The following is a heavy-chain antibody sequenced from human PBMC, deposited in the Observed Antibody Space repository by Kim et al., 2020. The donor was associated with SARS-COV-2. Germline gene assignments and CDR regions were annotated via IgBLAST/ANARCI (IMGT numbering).Heavy chain of an antibody. CDR1: GFTFSSYA. J-gene: IGHJ6*02. D-gene: IGHD6-13*01. CDR2: ISGSGGST. CDR3: ANDYCEAAAGSVYYYGMDV. V-gene: IGHV3-23*01. Sequence: GGSLRLSCAASGFTFSSYAMSWVRQAPGKGLEWVSAISGSGGSTYYADSVKGRFTISRDNSKNTLYLQMNSLRAEDTAVYYCANDYCEAAAGSVYYYGMDVWGQGTTVTVSS.